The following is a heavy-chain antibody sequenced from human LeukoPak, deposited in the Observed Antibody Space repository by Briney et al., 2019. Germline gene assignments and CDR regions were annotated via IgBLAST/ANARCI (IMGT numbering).Heavy chain of an antibody. V-gene: IGHV4-59*08. CDR2: VYASGAI. D-gene: IGHD2/OR15-2a*01. CDR3: LRHGKGLTYFYTCDI. CDR1: GGSITNYY. J-gene: IGHJ3*02. Sequence: PETLSLTCTVSGGSITNYYRSWIRQPPGEGLEWMAYVYASGAINSNPSPKSPVTISVDTPTNQFSLKLSSATAADTAVYFCLRHGKGLTYFYTCDIWGQGTGVGVSS.